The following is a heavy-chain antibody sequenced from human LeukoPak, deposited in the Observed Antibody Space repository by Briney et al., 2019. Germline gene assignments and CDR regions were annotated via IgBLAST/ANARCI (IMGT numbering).Heavy chain of an antibody. CDR3: ARGDTFISYYYYYGMDV. J-gene: IGHJ6*02. V-gene: IGHV4-59*01. CDR2: IYYSGST. Sequence: SETLSLTCTVSGGSISSYYWSWIRQPPGKGLEWIGYIYYSGSTNYNPSLKSRVTISVDTSKNQFSLKLSSVTAADTAVYYCARGDTFISYYYYYGMDVWGQGTTVTVSS. D-gene: IGHD2-2*02. CDR1: GGSISSYY.